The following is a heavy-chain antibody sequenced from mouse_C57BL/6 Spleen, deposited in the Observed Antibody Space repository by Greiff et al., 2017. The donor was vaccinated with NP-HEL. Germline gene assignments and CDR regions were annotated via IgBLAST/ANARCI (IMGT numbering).Heavy chain of an antibody. J-gene: IGHJ3*01. V-gene: IGHV5-6*02. CDR1: GFTFSSYG. D-gene: IGHD2-1*01. CDR2: ISSGGSYT. CDR3: ARHDYGNYVDFFAY. Sequence: DVKLVESGGDLVKPGGSLKLSCAASGFTFSSYGMSWVRQTPDKRLEWVATISSGGSYTYYPDSVKGRFTLSRDNAKNTLYLQMSSLKSEDTAMYYCARHDYGNYVDFFAYWGQGTLVTVSA.